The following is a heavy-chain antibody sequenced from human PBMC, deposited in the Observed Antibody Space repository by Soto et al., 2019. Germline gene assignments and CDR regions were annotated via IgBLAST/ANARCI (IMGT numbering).Heavy chain of an antibody. V-gene: IGHV5-51*01. CDR1: GYSFTNYW. CDR3: ARGTVSSDFDY. CDR2: IYPGDSDT. Sequence: GESLKISCNGAGYSFTNYWIGWVRQMPGKGLEWMGIIYPGDSDTRYSPSFQGQVTISADKSISTAYLQWSSLKASDTAMYYCARGTVSSDFDYWGQGTLVTVSS. D-gene: IGHD4-17*01. J-gene: IGHJ4*02.